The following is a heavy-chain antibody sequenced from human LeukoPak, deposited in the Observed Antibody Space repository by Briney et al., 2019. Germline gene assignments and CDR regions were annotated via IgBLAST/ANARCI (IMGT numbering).Heavy chain of an antibody. CDR3: AGGVGAAAGEF. V-gene: IGHV4-61*02. CDR1: GGSISSGSYY. Sequence: PSETLSLTCTVSGGSISSGSYYWSWIRQPAGKGLEWIGRIYTSGSTNYNPSLKSRVTISVDTSKNQFSLKLSSVTAADTAVYYCAGGVGAAAGEFWGQGTLVTVSS. J-gene: IGHJ4*02. D-gene: IGHD6-13*01. CDR2: IYTSGST.